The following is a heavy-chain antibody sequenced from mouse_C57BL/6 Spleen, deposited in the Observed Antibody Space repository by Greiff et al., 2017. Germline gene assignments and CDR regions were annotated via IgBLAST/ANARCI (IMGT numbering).Heavy chain of an antibody. CDR2: IWSGGST. Sequence: VKLVESGPGLVQPSQSLSITCTVSGFSLTSYGVHWVRQSPGKGLEWLGVIWSGGSTDYNAAFISRLSISKDNSKSQVFFKMNSLQADDTAIYYCASSQATWTWFAYWGQGTLVTVSA. D-gene: IGHD3-2*02. CDR3: ASSQATWTWFAY. J-gene: IGHJ3*01. CDR1: GFSLTSYG. V-gene: IGHV2-2*01.